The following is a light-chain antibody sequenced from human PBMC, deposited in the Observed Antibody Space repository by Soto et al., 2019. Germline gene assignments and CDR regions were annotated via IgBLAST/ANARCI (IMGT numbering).Light chain of an antibody. CDR3: QQYNNWPRT. CDR2: GAS. V-gene: IGKV3-15*01. J-gene: IGKJ1*01. CDR1: QSVSSN. Sequence: EVVMTQSPATLSVSLWDRATLSCRASQSVSSNLAWYQQKPGQAPRLLIYGASTRATGIPARVSGSGSGTEFTLTISGLQSEDFAVYYCQQYNNWPRTFGQGTKVDIK.